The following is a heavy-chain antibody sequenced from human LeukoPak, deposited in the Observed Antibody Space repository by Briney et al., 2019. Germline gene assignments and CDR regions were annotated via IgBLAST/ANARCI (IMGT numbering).Heavy chain of an antibody. CDR2: ISWDGGST. V-gene: IGHV3-43D*04. CDR1: GFTFGDYV. CDR3: AKDRDYYFEY. J-gene: IGHJ4*02. D-gene: IGHD3/OR15-3a*01. Sequence: GVSLTLSCAASGFTFGDYVMHWVRHTPAKGLEWVSLISWDGGSTSYAGSVKGRFTISRDNSKNSLYLQMNTLRPEYTALYYCAKDRDYYFEYWGQGTPVTVSS.